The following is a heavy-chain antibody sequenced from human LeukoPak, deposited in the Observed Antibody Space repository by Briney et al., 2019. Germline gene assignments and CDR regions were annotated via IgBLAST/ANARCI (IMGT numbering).Heavy chain of an antibody. CDR1: GGSISSYY. D-gene: IGHD3-10*01. Sequence: SETLSLTCTVSGGSISSYYWSWIRQPPGKGLEWIGYIYYSGSTNYNPSLKSRVTISVDTSKNQFPLKLSSVTAADTAVYYCARTLWFGDYYYYYGMDVWGQGTTVTVSS. J-gene: IGHJ6*02. V-gene: IGHV4-59*01. CDR2: IYYSGST. CDR3: ARTLWFGDYYYYYGMDV.